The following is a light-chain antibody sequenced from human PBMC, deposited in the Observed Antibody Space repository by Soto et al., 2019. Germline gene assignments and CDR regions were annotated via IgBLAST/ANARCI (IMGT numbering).Light chain of an antibody. J-gene: IGLJ1*01. CDR2: DVS. Sequence: QSVVTQPRSVSESPGPSVTISCTGTSCDVGGYNYVSWYQQHPGKAPKPMIYDVSKRPSGVPDRFSGSKSGNTASLTISGLRAEDEADYYCCSYAGTPYVFGTGTKVTVL. CDR3: CSYAGTPYV. V-gene: IGLV2-11*01. CDR1: SCDVGGYNY.